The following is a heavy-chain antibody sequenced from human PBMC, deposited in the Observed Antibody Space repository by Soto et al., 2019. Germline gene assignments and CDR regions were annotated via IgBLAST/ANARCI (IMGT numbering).Heavy chain of an antibody. J-gene: IGHJ6*01. D-gene: IGHD3-3*01. CDR1: GFTFSSYA. CDR3: AKGRGYDFWSGYYYYYYGMDV. V-gene: IGHV3-23*01. Sequence: GGSLRLSCAASGFTFSSYAMSWVRQAPGKGLEWVSAISGSGGSTYYADSVKGRFTISRDNSKNTLYLQMNSLRAEDTAVYYCAKGRGYDFWSGYYYYYYGMDVWGQGPTVTVSS. CDR2: ISGSGGST.